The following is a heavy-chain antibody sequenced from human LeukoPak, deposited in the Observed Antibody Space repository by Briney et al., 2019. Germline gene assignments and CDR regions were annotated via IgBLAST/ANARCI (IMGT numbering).Heavy chain of an antibody. Sequence: PGGSLRLSCAASGFTFSSYAMSWVRQAPGKGLEWVSAISGSGGSTYYADSVKGRFTTSRDNSKNTLYLQMNSLRAEDTAVYYCASYSSSWYMFFDYWGQGTLVTVSS. V-gene: IGHV3-23*01. CDR3: ASYSSSWYMFFDY. CDR2: ISGSGGST. J-gene: IGHJ4*02. CDR1: GFTFSSYA. D-gene: IGHD6-13*01.